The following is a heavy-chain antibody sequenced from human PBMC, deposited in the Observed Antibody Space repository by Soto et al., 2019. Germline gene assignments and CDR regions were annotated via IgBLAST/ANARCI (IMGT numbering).Heavy chain of an antibody. CDR1: GFTFSSCA. Sequence: GGSLRLSCAASGFTFSSCALSWVRQAPGKGLEWVSTISDSGGSTYYADSVKGRFTISRDTSNNTLYLQMDSLRAEDTAVYYCTRVLLGGYYGSDFDFWGQGTQVTVSS. CDR2: ISDSGGST. J-gene: IGHJ4*02. CDR3: TRVLLGGYYGSDFDF. D-gene: IGHD1-26*01. V-gene: IGHV3-23*01.